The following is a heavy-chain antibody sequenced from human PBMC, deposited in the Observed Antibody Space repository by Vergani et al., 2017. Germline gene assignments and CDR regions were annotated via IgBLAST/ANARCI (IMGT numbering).Heavy chain of an antibody. V-gene: IGHV4-59*13. CDR2: IYSTGST. J-gene: IGHJ6*02. Sequence: QVQLEESGPGLVKPSETLSLTCTVSGGSFNTYYWSWIRQSPGKGLEWIGYIYSTGSTNPNPSLNSRVTMSVDTSKNQFSLKLRSVTAADTAVYFCARVMYRDEASTGYRLEGMDIWGQGTTVTISS. D-gene: IGHD3-9*01. CDR1: GGSFNTYY. CDR3: ARVMYRDEASTGYRLEGMDI.